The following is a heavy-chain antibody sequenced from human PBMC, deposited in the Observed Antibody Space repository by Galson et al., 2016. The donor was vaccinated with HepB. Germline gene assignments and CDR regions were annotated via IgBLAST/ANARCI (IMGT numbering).Heavy chain of an antibody. Sequence: SLRLSCAGSEFTFSNYAMNWVRQAPGKGLEWVSGISGSGGITYYADSVKGRFTISRDNSKNTLYLQMISLRAEDTAVYYCAKRGQQLVKDAFDVWGQGTLVTVSS. V-gene: IGHV3-23*01. CDR1: EFTFSNYA. D-gene: IGHD6-13*01. CDR3: AKRGQQLVKDAFDV. CDR2: ISGSGGIT. J-gene: IGHJ3*01.